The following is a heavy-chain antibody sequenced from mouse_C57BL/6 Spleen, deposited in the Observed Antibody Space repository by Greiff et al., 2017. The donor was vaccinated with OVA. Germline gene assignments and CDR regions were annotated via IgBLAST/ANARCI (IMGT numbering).Heavy chain of an antibody. J-gene: IGHJ4*01. CDR3: ARRYYGNHGAMDY. D-gene: IGHD2-1*01. CDR1: GYTFTSYW. Sequence: QVQLQQPGAELVRPGTSVKLSCKASGYTFTSYWMHWVKQRPGQGLEWIGVIDPSDSYTNYNQKFKGKATLTSDTSSSTAYMQLSSLTSEDSAIYFCARRYYGNHGAMDYWGQGTSVTVSS. V-gene: IGHV1-59*01. CDR2: IDPSDSYT.